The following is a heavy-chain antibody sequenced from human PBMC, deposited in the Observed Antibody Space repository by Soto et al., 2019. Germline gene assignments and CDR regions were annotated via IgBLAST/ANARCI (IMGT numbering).Heavy chain of an antibody. CDR2: IGTAGDT. Sequence: EVQLVESGGGLVQPGGSLRLSCAASGFTFSGYDMHWVRQATRKGLEWVSVIGTAGDTYYPGSVKGRFTISRENAKNSLYLQMNSLRAGDTAVYYCARARGVQGYCSGGSCSVMDVWGQGTTVTVSS. D-gene: IGHD2-15*01. CDR3: ARARGVQGYCSGGSCSVMDV. CDR1: GFTFSGYD. V-gene: IGHV3-13*01. J-gene: IGHJ6*02.